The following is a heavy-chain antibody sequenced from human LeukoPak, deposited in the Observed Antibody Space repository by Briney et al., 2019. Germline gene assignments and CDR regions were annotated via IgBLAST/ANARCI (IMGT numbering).Heavy chain of an antibody. CDR1: GGSISSSSYY. V-gene: IGHV4-39*02. Sequence: PSETLSLTCTVSGGSISSSSYYWGWIRQPPGKGLEWIGSIYYSGSTYYNPSLKSRVTISVDTSKNQFSLKLSSVTAADTAVYYCARDSGGYFDLWGRGTLVTVSS. CDR2: IYYSGST. D-gene: IGHD3-10*01. CDR3: ARDSGGYFDL. J-gene: IGHJ2*01.